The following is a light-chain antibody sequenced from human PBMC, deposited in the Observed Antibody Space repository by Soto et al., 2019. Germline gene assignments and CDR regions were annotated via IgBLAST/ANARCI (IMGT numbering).Light chain of an antibody. CDR3: QQANSFPIT. CDR1: QDISNY. V-gene: IGKV1-33*01. CDR2: DAS. Sequence: DIQMTQSPSSLSASVGYRFTITCQASQDISNYLNWYQQKPGKAPKLLIYDASNLETGVPSRFSGSGSGTDFTLTISSLQPEDFATYYCQQANSFPITFGQGTQLEIK. J-gene: IGKJ5*01.